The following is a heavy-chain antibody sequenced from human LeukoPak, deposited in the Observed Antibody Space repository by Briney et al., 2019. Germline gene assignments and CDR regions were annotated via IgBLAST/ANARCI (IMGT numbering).Heavy chain of an antibody. CDR3: ARGFGDWGLSWFDP. V-gene: IGHV4-61*01. D-gene: IGHD3-10*01. J-gene: IGHJ5*02. CDR2: TSYSGGA. CDR1: GGSVSSGSYY. Sequence: PSETLSLTCTVSGGSVSSGSYYWGWIRQPPGKGREWVGYTSYSGGANSNPSLKSRVPISVDTSKDQFSLKLHSVTAADTAVYYCARGFGDWGLSWFDPWGQGTMVTVSS.